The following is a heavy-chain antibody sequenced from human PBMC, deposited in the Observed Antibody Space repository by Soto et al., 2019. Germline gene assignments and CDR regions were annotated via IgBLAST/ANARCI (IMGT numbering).Heavy chain of an antibody. CDR3: ARGDLTYYYGLGSYYHYYSGMDV. CDR2: INHSGST. J-gene: IGHJ6*02. D-gene: IGHD3-10*01. V-gene: IGHV4-34*01. Sequence: PSETLSLTCAVYGGCFSGYYWSWIRQPPGKGLEWIGEINHSGSTNYNPSLKSRVTISVDTSKNQFSLKLSSVTAADTAVYYCARGDLTYYYGLGSYYHYYSGMDVCGQRTTVTVSS. CDR1: GGCFSGYY.